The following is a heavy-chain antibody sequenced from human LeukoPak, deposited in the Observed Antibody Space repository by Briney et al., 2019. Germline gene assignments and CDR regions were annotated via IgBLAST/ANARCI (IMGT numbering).Heavy chain of an antibody. CDR3: ARTAGVAVAGSRQYFDY. D-gene: IGHD6-19*01. CDR1: GGSISSSSYY. J-gene: IGHJ4*02. Sequence: SETLSLTCSVSGGSISSSSYYWGWIRQPPGKGLEWIGSFYYSGNTYYNPSLKSRVTISVDTSKNEFSLKLRSVTAADTAVYYCARTAGVAVAGSRQYFDYWGQGTLVTVSS. CDR2: FYYSGNT. V-gene: IGHV4-39*01.